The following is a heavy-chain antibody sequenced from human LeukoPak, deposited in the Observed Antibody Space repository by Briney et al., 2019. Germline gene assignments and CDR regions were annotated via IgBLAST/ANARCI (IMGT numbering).Heavy chain of an antibody. Sequence: PSETLSLTCTVSGGSISSDYWQWIRQPPGKGLEWIGYIYNSGSNNYNPSLKSRVTISVDTSKNQFSLKLTSVTAADTAVYYCAPRGSWGQGTLVTVSS. V-gene: IGHV4-59*08. D-gene: IGHD3-10*01. CDR1: GGSISSDY. J-gene: IGHJ5*02. CDR2: IYNSGSN. CDR3: APRGS.